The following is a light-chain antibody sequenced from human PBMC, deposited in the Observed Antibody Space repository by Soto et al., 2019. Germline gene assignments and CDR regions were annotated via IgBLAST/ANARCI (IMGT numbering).Light chain of an antibody. J-gene: IGLJ1*01. V-gene: IGLV2-8*01. Sequence: QSALPQPPSASGSLGQSVTISCTGTSSDVGGYNFVSWFQQHPGKAPKLLIYEVTNRPSGVPDRFSGSKSGNTASLTVSGLQADDEADYYCCSFAGSGDVFGTGTKVAVL. CDR3: CSFAGSGDV. CDR1: SSDVGGYNF. CDR2: EVT.